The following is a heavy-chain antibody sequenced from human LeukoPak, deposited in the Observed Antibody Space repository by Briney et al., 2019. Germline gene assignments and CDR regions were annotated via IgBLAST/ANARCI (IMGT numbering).Heavy chain of an antibody. V-gene: IGHV3-30*18. CDR2: ISYDGSNK. J-gene: IGHJ4*02. D-gene: IGHD6-19*01. CDR3: AKLPVAGAFDY. Sequence: GRSLRLSCAASGFTFSSYGMHWARQAPGKGLEWVAVISYDGSNKYYADSVKGRFTISRDNSKSTLYLQMNSLRAEDTAVYYCAKLPVAGAFDYWGQGTLVTVSS. CDR1: GFTFSSYG.